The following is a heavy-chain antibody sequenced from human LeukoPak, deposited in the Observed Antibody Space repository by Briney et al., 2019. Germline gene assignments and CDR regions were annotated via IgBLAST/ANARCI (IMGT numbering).Heavy chain of an antibody. D-gene: IGHD2-21*02. CDR1: GYTFTSYY. Sequence: ASVKVSCKASGYTFTSYYMHWVRQAPGQGLEWMGIINPSGGSTSYAQKFQGRVTMTSDMSTSTVYMELSSLRSEDTAVYYCARDGVVVTATTGYYYYYMDVWGKGTTVTVSS. V-gene: IGHV1-46*01. J-gene: IGHJ6*03. CDR3: ARDGVVVTATTGYYYYYMDV. CDR2: INPSGGST.